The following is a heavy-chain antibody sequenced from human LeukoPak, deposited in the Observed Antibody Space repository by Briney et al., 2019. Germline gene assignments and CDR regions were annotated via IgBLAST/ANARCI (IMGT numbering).Heavy chain of an antibody. CDR2: ISGSGGST. V-gene: IGHV3-23*01. CDR1: GFTFSSYA. J-gene: IGHJ4*02. D-gene: IGHD3-3*01. CDR3: AKVLGFWSGYDFDY. Sequence: GGSLRLSCAASGFTFSSYAMSWVRQAPGKGLEWVSAISGSGGSTYYADSVKGRFTISRDNSKNTLYLQMNSLRAEATAVYYCAKVLGFWSGYDFDYWGQGTLVTVSS.